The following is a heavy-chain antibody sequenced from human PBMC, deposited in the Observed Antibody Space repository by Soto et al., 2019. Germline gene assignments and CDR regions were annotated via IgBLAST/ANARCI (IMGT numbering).Heavy chain of an antibody. CDR1: GFTFISYS. Sequence: VQLVESGGGLVKPGGSLRLSCAASGFPAASGFTFISYSMNWVRQAPGKGLEWVAVISYDGSNKYYADSVKGRFTISRDNSKNTLYLQMNSLRAEDTAVYYCARGPMVRGGFDYWGQGTLVTVSS. V-gene: IGHV3-30*03. CDR3: ARGPMVRGGFDY. D-gene: IGHD3-10*01. CDR2: ISYDGSNK. J-gene: IGHJ4*02.